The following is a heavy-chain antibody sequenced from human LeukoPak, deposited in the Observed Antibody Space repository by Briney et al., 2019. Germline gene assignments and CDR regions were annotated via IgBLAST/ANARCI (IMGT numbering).Heavy chain of an antibody. D-gene: IGHD5-18*01. CDR2: FDPEDGET. CDR1: GYTLTELS. CDR3: ATNVDTAMANFDY. J-gene: IGHJ4*02. V-gene: IGHV1-24*01. Sequence: ASVKVSCKVSGYTLTELSMHWVRQAPGQGLEWMGGFDPEDGETIYAQKFQGRVTMTEDTSTDTAYMELSSLRSEDTAVYYCATNVDTAMANFDYWGQGTLVTVSS.